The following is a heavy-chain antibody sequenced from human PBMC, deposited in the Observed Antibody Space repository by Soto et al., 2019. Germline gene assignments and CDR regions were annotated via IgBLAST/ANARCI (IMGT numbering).Heavy chain of an antibody. CDR2: IRGTT. V-gene: IGHV3-48*01. CDR1: GFTFTSYS. Sequence: EVQLVESGGGLVQPGGSLRLSCAASGFTFTSYSMNWVRQAPGTGLEWVSYIRGTTHYADSVKGRFTISRDNARSSLYLQMNSLRAYDTAVYYCARDDSSAFDLWGKGTMVTVSS. D-gene: IGHD2-21*01. CDR3: ARDDSSAFDL. J-gene: IGHJ3*01.